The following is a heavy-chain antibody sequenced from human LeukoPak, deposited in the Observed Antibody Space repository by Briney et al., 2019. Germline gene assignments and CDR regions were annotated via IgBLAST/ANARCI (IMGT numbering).Heavy chain of an antibody. D-gene: IGHD3-3*01. CDR1: GFTFSSYT. V-gene: IGHV3-23*01. CDR3: AKAVKDYDFWSGYRD. Sequence: GGSLRRSCVGSGFTFSSYTMTWVRQAPGKGLEWVSAISGSGGSTYYADSVKGRFTISRDNSKNTLYLQMNSLRAEDTAVYYCAKAVKDYDFWSGYRDWGQGTLVTVSS. J-gene: IGHJ4*02. CDR2: ISGSGGST.